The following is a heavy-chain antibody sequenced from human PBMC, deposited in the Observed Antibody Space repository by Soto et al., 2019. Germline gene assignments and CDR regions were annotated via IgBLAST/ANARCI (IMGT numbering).Heavy chain of an antibody. J-gene: IGHJ3*02. CDR3: ARDPGGKGGAFDI. D-gene: IGHD3-16*01. CDR2: IYSGGST. V-gene: IGHV3-66*01. CDR1: GFTVSSNY. Sequence: GGSLRLSCAASGFTVSSNYMSWVRQAPGKGLEWVSVIYSGGSTYYADSVKGRFTISRDNSKNTLYLQMNSLRAEDTAVYYCARDPGGKGGAFDIWGQGTMVTVSS.